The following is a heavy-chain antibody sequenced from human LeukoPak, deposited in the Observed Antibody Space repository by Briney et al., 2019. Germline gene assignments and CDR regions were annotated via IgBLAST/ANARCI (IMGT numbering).Heavy chain of an antibody. CDR3: ARFTYYYDSSGYYHAFDI. CDR1: GGSISSYY. CDR2: IYYSGST. V-gene: IGHV4-59*01. J-gene: IGHJ3*02. D-gene: IGHD3-22*01. Sequence: PSETLSLTCTVSGGSISSYYWSWTRQPPGKGLEWIGYIYYSGSTNYNPSLKSRVTISVDTSKNQFSLKLSSVTAADTAVYYCARFTYYYDSSGYYHAFDIWGQGTMVTVSS.